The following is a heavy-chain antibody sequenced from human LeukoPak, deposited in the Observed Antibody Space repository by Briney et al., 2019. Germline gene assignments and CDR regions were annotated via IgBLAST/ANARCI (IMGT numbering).Heavy chain of an antibody. D-gene: IGHD2-15*01. J-gene: IGHJ5*02. Sequence: GGSLRLSCAASGFTFSTYWMHWVRQAPGKGLVWVSRISPDGSSTSYADSVKGRFTISRDNAKNTLFLQMNSLRAEDTAVYYCASLLVARSWDNWFDPWGQGTLVTVSS. CDR2: ISPDGSST. V-gene: IGHV3-74*01. CDR1: GFTFSTYW. CDR3: ASLLVARSWDNWFDP.